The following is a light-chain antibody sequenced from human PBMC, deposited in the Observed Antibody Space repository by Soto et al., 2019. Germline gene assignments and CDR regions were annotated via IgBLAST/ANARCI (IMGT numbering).Light chain of an antibody. V-gene: IGKV3-15*01. J-gene: IGKJ1*01. CDR3: QQYNNWPRT. Sequence: EIVMTQSPATLSVSPGERATLSCRASQSINSNLAWYQQKPGQAPRLLSHGASTTATDTPARFSGSESGTEFTLTISSLQSEDFAVYYCQQYNNWPRTFGQGTKVEIK. CDR1: QSINSN. CDR2: GAS.